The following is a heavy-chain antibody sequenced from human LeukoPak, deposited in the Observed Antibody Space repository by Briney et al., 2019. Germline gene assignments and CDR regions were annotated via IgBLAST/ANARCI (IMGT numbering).Heavy chain of an antibody. Sequence: GGSLRLSCAASGFTFSSYAMSWVRHAPGKGLEWVSAISRNGDSTYYADSVKGRITISRDNSKNTLYLQMNSLRAEDTAVYYCATSSPMVRPDFDCWGQGTLVTVSS. CDR3: ATSSPMVRPDFDC. D-gene: IGHD3-10*01. V-gene: IGHV3-23*01. J-gene: IGHJ4*02. CDR1: GFTFSSYA. CDR2: ISRNGDST.